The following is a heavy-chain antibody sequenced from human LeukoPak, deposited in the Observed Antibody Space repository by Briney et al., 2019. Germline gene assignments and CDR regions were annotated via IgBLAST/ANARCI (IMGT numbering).Heavy chain of an antibody. Sequence: GASVKVSCKASGYTFTGYYMHWVRQALGQGLEWMGWINPNSGGTNYAQKFQGRVTMTGDTSISTAYMELSRLRSDDTAVYYCARESCRDGYEPFDYWGQGTLVTVSS. V-gene: IGHV1-2*02. D-gene: IGHD5-24*01. CDR1: GYTFTGYY. CDR2: INPNSGGT. CDR3: ARESCRDGYEPFDY. J-gene: IGHJ4*02.